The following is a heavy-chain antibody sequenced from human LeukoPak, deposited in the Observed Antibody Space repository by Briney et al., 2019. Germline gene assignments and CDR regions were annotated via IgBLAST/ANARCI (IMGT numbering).Heavy chain of an antibody. V-gene: IGHV3-74*01. J-gene: IGHJ2*01. CDR1: GFTFSRYW. CDR2: INSDGSTT. Sequence: GGSLRLSCAASGFTFSRYWMHWVRQAPGKGLVWVSRINSDGSTTRYADSVKGRFTISRDNAKNTLYLQMNSPRAEDTAVYYCTRDSDSWYFDLWGRGTLVTVSS. D-gene: IGHD3-3*01. CDR3: TRDSDSWYFDL.